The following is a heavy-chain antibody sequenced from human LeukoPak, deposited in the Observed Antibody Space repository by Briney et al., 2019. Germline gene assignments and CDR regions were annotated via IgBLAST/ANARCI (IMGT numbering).Heavy chain of an antibody. V-gene: IGHV3-48*04. Sequence: GGSLILSCSDSGFSFWGYSMNWVRQAPAEGLEWVSYISSSSSSMYYADSVKGRFTIPRDNAKNSLYLRMNSLRAEDTALYYCARGLGPDYWGQGTLVTVSS. CDR1: GFSFWGYS. D-gene: IGHD3-9*01. CDR3: ARGLGPDY. CDR2: ISSSSSSM. J-gene: IGHJ4*02.